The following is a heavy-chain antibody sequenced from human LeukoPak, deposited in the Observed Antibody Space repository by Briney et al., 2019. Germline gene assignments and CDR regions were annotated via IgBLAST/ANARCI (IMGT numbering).Heavy chain of an antibody. Sequence: GESLKISFKGSGYSFTSYWISWVRQMPGKGLEWMGRIDPSDSYTNYSPSFQGHVTISADKSISTAYLQWSSLKASDTAMYYCAILITDIVVVPAASFDYWGQGTLVTVSS. CDR3: AILITDIVVVPAASFDY. J-gene: IGHJ4*02. V-gene: IGHV5-10-1*01. CDR2: IDPSDSYT. CDR1: GYSFTSYW. D-gene: IGHD2-2*01.